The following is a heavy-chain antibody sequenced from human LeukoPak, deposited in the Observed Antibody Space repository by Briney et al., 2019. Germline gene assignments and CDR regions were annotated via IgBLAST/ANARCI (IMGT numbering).Heavy chain of an antibody. CDR1: GGSIISSNW. D-gene: IGHD2-15*01. CDR3: ARVTQVVLAALGNWFDP. CDR2: IYHGGST. V-gene: IGHV4-4*02. Sequence: SETLSLTCAVSGGSIISSNWWSWVRQPPGKGLEWIGEIYHGGSTNYNPSLRSRVTISVDKSKNQFSLKLSSVTAADTAVYYCARVTQVVLAALGNWFDPWGQGTLVTVSS. J-gene: IGHJ5*02.